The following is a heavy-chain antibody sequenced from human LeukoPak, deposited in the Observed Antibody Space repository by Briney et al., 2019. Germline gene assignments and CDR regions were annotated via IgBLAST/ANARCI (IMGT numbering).Heavy chain of an antibody. J-gene: IGHJ3*02. CDR1: GGSMSPYH. D-gene: IGHD3-22*01. Sequence: SETLSLTCTVSGGSMSPYHWGWIRQPPGKGLEWIGSIYYSGSTYYNPSLKSRVTISVDTSKNQFSLKLSSVTAADTAVYYCARRPTYYYDSSGYYPGDAFDIWGQGTMVTVSS. V-gene: IGHV4-39*01. CDR3: ARRPTYYYDSSGYYPGDAFDI. CDR2: IYYSGST.